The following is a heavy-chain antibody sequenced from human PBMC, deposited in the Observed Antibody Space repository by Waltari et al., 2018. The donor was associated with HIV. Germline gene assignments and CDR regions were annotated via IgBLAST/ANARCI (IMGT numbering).Heavy chain of an antibody. J-gene: IGHJ6*02. CDR1: GYAFATYD. Sequence: QVQLVQSGAEVKKPGASVKVSCKASGYAFATYDVNWVRQATGQGPEWMGWMNPNSGNTVYAQEFQGRVTMTRDTSISTVYMELSSLTSEDTAVYYCARGGSARMDVWGQGTTVTVSS. V-gene: IGHV1-8*01. CDR2: MNPNSGNT. CDR3: ARGGSARMDV.